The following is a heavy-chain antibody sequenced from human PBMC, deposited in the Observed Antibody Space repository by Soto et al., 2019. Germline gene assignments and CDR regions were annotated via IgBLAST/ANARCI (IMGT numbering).Heavy chain of an antibody. D-gene: IGHD5-12*01. CDR2: IYYSRST. CDR3: ARQGGYDWDYYYYYMDV. J-gene: IGHJ6*03. CDR1: GGSISSYY. V-gene: IGHV4-59*08. Sequence: SETLSLTCTVSGGSISSYYWSWIRQPPGKGLEWIGYIYYSRSTNYNPSLKSRVTISVDTSKNQFSLKLSSVTAADTAEYYCARQGGYDWDYYYYYMDVWGKGTTVTVSS.